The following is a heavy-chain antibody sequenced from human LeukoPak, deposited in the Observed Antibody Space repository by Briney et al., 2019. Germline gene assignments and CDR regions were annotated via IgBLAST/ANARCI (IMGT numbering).Heavy chain of an antibody. CDR1: GFTFSSYW. D-gene: IGHD1-26*01. Sequence: GGSLRLSCAASGFTFSSYWMSWVRQAPGKGLEWVANIKQDGSEKYYVDSVKGRFTISRDNAKNSLYLQMNSLRAEDTALYYCAKGSPGIVGASDAFDIWGQGTMVTVSS. J-gene: IGHJ3*02. V-gene: IGHV3-7*03. CDR3: AKGSPGIVGASDAFDI. CDR2: IKQDGSEK.